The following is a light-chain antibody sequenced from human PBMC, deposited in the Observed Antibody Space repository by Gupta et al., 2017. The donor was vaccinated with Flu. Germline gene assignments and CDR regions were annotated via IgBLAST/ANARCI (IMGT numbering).Light chain of an antibody. CDR1: QSIRSSH. J-gene: IGKJ4*01. CDR2: GAS. CDR3: QQGDNSPFT. Sequence: ESVLTQFPGTLSLSPGERATLSSRASQSIRSSHLAWYQQKPGQAPRLVMYGASNRANGIPDRFSGSGSGTDFTLTISRREPEDFAVYYCQQGDNSPFTFGGGTKVEIK. V-gene: IGKV3-20*01.